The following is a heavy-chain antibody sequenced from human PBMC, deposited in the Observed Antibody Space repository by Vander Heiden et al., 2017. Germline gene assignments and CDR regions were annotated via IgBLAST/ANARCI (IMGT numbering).Heavy chain of an antibody. V-gene: IGHV1-18*01. CDR1: GYAFETYG. CDR2: ISGYNANT. Sequence: QPQLVQSGAEVKKPGASVKIPCETSGYAFETYGISWVRQAPGQGPEWMGWISGYNANTKYAQKFQGRVTLWTDTSTSTAYMELKSLRSDDTAFYYCARDSSSWRGAHWLAPWGQGTLVTVSS. J-gene: IGHJ5*02. CDR3: ARDSSSWRGAHWLAP. D-gene: IGHD6-13*01.